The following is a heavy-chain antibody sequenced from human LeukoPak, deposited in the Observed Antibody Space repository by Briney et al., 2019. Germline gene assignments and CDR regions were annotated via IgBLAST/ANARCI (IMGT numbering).Heavy chain of an antibody. Sequence: ASVKVSCKASGYTFTSYGISWVRQAPGQGLEWMGWISAYNGNTNYAQKLQCRVTMTTDTSTSTAYMELRSLRSDDTAVYYCARDHRRYCSSTSCYIADYWGQGTLVTVSS. J-gene: IGHJ4*02. V-gene: IGHV1-18*01. D-gene: IGHD2-2*02. CDR3: ARDHRRYCSSTSCYIADY. CDR2: ISAYNGNT. CDR1: GYTFTSYG.